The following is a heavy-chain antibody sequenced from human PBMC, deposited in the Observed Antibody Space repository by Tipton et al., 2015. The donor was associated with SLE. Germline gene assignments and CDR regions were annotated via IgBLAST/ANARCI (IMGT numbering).Heavy chain of an antibody. V-gene: IGHV4-61*02. CDR3: ARDYGDFNWFDP. Sequence: TLSLTCTVSGGSLSSASFWWSWVRQPAGKGLEWIGRIYASGSTTYNPSLKSRVTISIDTSKNQFSLRLGSVTAADTAMYYCARDYGDFNWFDPWGQGTPVIVSS. CDR2: IYASGST. D-gene: IGHD4-17*01. J-gene: IGHJ5*02. CDR1: GGSLSSASFW.